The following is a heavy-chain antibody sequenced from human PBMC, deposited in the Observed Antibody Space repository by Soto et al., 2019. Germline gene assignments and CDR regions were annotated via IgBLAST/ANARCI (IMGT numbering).Heavy chain of an antibody. V-gene: IGHV3-11*01. D-gene: IGHD1-26*01. J-gene: IGHJ3*02. Sequence: GGSLRLSCAASGFTFSDYYMSWIRQAPGKGLEWVSYISSSGSTIYYADSVKGRFTISRDNAKNSLYLQMNSLRAEDTAVYYCARTMYRGSYWHGAFVIWDQGTMVTVS. CDR1: GFTFSDYY. CDR2: ISSSGSTI. CDR3: ARTMYRGSYWHGAFVI.